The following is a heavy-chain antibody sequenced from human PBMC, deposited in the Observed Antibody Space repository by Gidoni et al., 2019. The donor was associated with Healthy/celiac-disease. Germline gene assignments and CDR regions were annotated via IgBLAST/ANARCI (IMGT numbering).Heavy chain of an antibody. CDR2: ISGSGGST. D-gene: IGHD3-3*01. V-gene: IGHV3-23*01. Sequence: EVQLLESGGGWVQPGGSLRLSCAASGFPFGRYAMGWVRQAPGKGLEWVSAISGSGGSTYYADSVKGRFTISRDNSKNTLYLQMNSLRAEDTAVYYCAKAPNYDFWSGYYYVYWGQGTLVTVSS. J-gene: IGHJ4*02. CDR3: AKAPNYDFWSGYYYVY. CDR1: GFPFGRYA.